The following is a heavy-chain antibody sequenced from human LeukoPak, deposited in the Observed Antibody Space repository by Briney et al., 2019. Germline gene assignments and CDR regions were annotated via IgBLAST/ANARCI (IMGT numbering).Heavy chain of an antibody. J-gene: IGHJ5*02. CDR1: GGSISSGGYS. CDR2: IYHSGST. CDR3: AREPRPNWFDP. Sequence: SQTLSLTCAVSGGSISSGGYSWSWLRQPPGKGLEWIGYIYHSGSTYYNPSLKSRVTISVDRSKNQFSLKLSSVTAADTAVYYCAREPRPNWFDPWGQGTLVTVSS. V-gene: IGHV4-30-2*01.